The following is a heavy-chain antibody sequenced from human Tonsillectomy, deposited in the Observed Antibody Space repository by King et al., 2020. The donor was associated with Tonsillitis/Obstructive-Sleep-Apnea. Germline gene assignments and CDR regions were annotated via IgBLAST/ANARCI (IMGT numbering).Heavy chain of an antibody. Sequence: VQLVESGGGVVQPGRSLRLSCAASGFTFSSYAMHWVRQAPGKGLEWVAVISYDGGNKYYADSVKGRFTIFRDNSKNTLYLQMNSLRTEDTAVYYCARGKGCTSTSCYTFYYYYYYMDVWGKGTTVTVSS. D-gene: IGHD2-2*02. CDR3: ARGKGCTSTSCYTFYYYYYYMDV. J-gene: IGHJ6*03. CDR2: ISYDGGNK. V-gene: IGHV3-30*04. CDR1: GFTFSSYA.